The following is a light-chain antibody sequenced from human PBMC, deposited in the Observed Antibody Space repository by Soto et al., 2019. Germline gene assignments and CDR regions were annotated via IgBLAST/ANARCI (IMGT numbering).Light chain of an antibody. V-gene: IGKV3-15*01. J-gene: IGKJ5*01. CDR3: QQYDQWPIT. CDR2: GAS. CDR1: QTVSTS. Sequence: EIGITQSPTTLSVSPGERATLSYWASQTVSTSLAWYQQKPGRAPRLLIYGASARALGIPDRFSGSGSGTEFSFTVTSLQSEDFAVYYCQQYDQWPITFGQGTRLEI.